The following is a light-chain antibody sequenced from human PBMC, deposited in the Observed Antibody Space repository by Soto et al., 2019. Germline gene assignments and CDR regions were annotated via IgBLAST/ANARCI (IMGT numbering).Light chain of an antibody. CDR3: QQYNNWPPIT. V-gene: IGKV3-20*01. CDR2: GAS. Sequence: ESVLTQSPGTLSLSPVERATLSCRSSQSVSSNYLAWYQQKPGQAPRLLIYGASTRASGIPDRFSGSGSGTDFTLTISRLEPEDSAVYSCQQYNNWPPITFGQGTRLEIK. J-gene: IGKJ5*01. CDR1: QSVSSNY.